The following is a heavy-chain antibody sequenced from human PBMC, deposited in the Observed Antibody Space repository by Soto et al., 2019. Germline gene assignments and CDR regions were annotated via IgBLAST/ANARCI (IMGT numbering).Heavy chain of an antibody. J-gene: IGHJ6*02. CDR1: GFTFSSYA. CDR3: ARDQPTDYGDYWYYYGMDV. D-gene: IGHD4-17*01. CDR2: ISYDGSNK. V-gene: IGHV3-30-3*01. Sequence: QVQLVESGGGVVQPGRSLRLSCAASGFTFSSYAMHWVRQAPGKGLEWVAVISYDGSNKYYADSVKGRFTISRDNSKNPLYLQMNSLRAEDTAVYYCARDQPTDYGDYWYYYGMDVWGQGTTVTVSS.